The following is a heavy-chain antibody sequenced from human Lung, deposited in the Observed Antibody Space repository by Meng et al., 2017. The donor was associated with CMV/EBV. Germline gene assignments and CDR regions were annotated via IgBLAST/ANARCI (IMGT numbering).Heavy chain of an antibody. CDR2: INNNGGDT. Sequence: SGFTFRTSVIHWVRQAPGKGLEYISVINNNGGDTSYADSVKGRFTLSRDTAKNMWFLQMGGLRPDDMGVYYCAWETGTSGRAGYFGYWGQGALVTVSS. CDR3: AWETGTSGRAGYFGY. CDR1: GFTFRTSV. V-gene: IGHV3-64*02. D-gene: IGHD1-14*01. J-gene: IGHJ4*02.